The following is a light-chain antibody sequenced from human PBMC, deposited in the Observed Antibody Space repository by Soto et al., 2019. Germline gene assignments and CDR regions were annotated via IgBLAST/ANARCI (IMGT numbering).Light chain of an antibody. V-gene: IGKV1-5*01. CDR3: QHYNSYPWT. CDR2: DAS. Sequence: DIQMTQAPSTLAGAVGGRVTITWRASQTISSWLAWYQQKPGKAPKLLIYDASSLESGVPSRFSGSGSGTEFTLTISSLQPDDFATYYCQHYNSYPWTFGQGTKVDIK. CDR1: QTISSW. J-gene: IGKJ1*01.